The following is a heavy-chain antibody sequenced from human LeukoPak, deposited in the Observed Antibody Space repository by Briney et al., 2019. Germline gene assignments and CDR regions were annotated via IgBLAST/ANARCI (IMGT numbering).Heavy chain of an antibody. J-gene: IGHJ6*03. CDR2: ISSSSSTI. D-gene: IGHD6-19*01. CDR1: GCTFSSYS. V-gene: IGHV3-48*01. Sequence: PGGSLRLSCAASGCTFSSYSMNWVRQAPGKGLEWVSYISSSSSTIYYADSVKGRFTISRDNAKNSLYLQMNSLRAEDSAVYYCASTGYSSGWYQTAYYYYMDVWGKGTTVTVSS. CDR3: ASTGYSSGWYQTAYYYYMDV.